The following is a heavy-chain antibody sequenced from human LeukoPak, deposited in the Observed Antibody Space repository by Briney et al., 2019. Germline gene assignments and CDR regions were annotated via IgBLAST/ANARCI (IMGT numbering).Heavy chain of an antibody. CDR2: TNIEGSRT. J-gene: IGHJ4*02. CDR1: GFIFSNYR. D-gene: IGHD3-3*01. V-gene: IGHV3-74*01. Sequence: GGSLRLSCAGSGFIFSNYRVHWVRQAPGQGLVWVSRTNIEGSRTDYADSVRGRFTISRDNAKNTLYLQMNSLTAEDTAVYYCVRSMSGRNDFWGQGTVVSVSS. CDR3: VRSMSGRNDF.